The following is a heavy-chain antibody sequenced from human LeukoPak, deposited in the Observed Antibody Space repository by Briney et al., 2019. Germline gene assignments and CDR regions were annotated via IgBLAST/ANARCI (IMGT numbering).Heavy chain of an antibody. Sequence: ASVKVSCKASGYTFTSYGISWVRQAPGQGLEWMGWISAYNGNTNYAQKLQGRVTMTTDTSTSTAYMELSSLRSEDTAVYYCARDPSPDFWSGYYVWFDYWGQGTLVTVSS. CDR2: ISAYNGNT. CDR1: GYTFTSYG. V-gene: IGHV1-18*01. D-gene: IGHD3-3*01. J-gene: IGHJ4*02. CDR3: ARDPSPDFWSGYYVWFDY.